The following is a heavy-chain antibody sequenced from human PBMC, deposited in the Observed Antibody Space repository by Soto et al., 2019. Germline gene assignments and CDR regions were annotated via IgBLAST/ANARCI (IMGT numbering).Heavy chain of an antibody. CDR1: GFTFSGSA. J-gene: IGHJ5*02. CDR2: IRSKANSYAT. V-gene: IGHV3-73*01. Sequence: HPGGSLRLSCAASGFTFSGSAMHWVRQASGKGLEWVGRIRSKANSYATAYAASVKGRFTISRDDSKNTAYLQMNSLKTEDTAVYYCTRQESADFWSGYYTGFDPWGQGTLVTVSS. CDR3: TRQESADFWSGYYTGFDP. D-gene: IGHD3-3*01.